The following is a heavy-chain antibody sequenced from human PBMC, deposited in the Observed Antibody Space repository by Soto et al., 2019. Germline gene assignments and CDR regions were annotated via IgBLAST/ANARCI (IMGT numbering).Heavy chain of an antibody. CDR3: SRLPYSYGMDV. D-gene: IGHD2-21*01. V-gene: IGHV4-39*01. Sequence: QLQLQESGPGLVKPSETLSLTCTVSGGSIGSSSYYWGWIRQPPGKGLEWIGTFYYSGSTYYNTCLESRVTISVDTSKNQFSLKLSSVTAADTAVYYCSRLPYSYGMDVWGQGTTVTVSS. CDR2: FYYSGST. CDR1: GGSIGSSSYY. J-gene: IGHJ6*02.